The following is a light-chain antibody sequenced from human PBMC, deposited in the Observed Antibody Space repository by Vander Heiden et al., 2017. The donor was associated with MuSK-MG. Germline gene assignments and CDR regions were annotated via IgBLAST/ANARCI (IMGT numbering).Light chain of an antibody. Sequence: IVLTQSPPPLSLSPGERPPLSCMASQSVRTCLARYQQKVGQAPRLLIYDPSNRATGSPARFSGSGSGTDFTLTISSLEPEDFAVYYCQHGINWPRTFGQGTKVEIK. CDR3: QHGINWPRT. V-gene: IGKV3-11*01. CDR1: QSVRTC. CDR2: DPS. J-gene: IGKJ1*01.